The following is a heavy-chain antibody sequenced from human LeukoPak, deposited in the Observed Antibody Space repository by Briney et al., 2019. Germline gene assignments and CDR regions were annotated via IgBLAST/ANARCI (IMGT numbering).Heavy chain of an antibody. CDR1: GGTFSSYA. CDR2: ISAYNGNT. J-gene: IGHJ4*02. D-gene: IGHD6-13*01. Sequence: ASVKVSCKASGGTFSSYAITWVRQAPGQGLEWMGWISAYNGNTNYAQKLQGRVTMTTGTSTSTAYMELRSLRSDDTAVYYCAREYSSSWYGYIYWGQGTLVTVSS. CDR3: AREYSSSWYGYIY. V-gene: IGHV1-18*01.